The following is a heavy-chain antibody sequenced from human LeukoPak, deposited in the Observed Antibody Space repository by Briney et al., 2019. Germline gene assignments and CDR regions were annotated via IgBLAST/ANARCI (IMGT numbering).Heavy chain of an antibody. D-gene: IGHD3-22*01. CDR2: ISAYNGNT. V-gene: IGHV1-18*01. Sequence: ASVKVSCKASGYTFTSYGISWVRQAPGQGLEWMGWISAYNGNTNYAQKLQGRVTMTTDTSTSTAYMELRSLRSDDTAVYYCARDAYDSSSYYPDAFDIWGQGTMVTVSS. CDR3: ARDAYDSSSYYPDAFDI. J-gene: IGHJ3*02. CDR1: GYTFTSYG.